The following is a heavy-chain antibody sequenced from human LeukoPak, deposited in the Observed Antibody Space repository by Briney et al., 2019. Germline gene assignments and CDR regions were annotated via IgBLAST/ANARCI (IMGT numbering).Heavy chain of an antibody. CDR1: GGTFSSYA. D-gene: IGHD4-23*01. CDR3: ARAPLHYGGNSWGAFDI. V-gene: IGHV1-69*05. J-gene: IGHJ3*02. CDR2: IIPIFGTA. Sequence: ASVKVSCKASGGTFSSYAISRVRQAPGQGLEWMGRIIPIFGTANYAQKFQGRVTITTDESTSTAYMELSSLRSEDTAAYYCARAPLHYGGNSWGAFDIWGQGTMVTVSS.